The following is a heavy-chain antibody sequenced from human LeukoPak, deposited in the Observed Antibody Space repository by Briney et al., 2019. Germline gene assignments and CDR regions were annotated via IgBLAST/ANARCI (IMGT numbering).Heavy chain of an antibody. CDR2: VHPNSGDT. CDR1: GYPFTTYE. J-gene: IGHJ5*02. Sequence: ASVKVSFQTSGYPFTTYEINWVRPAAGQGLEWMGWVHPNSGDTAYAQKFQGRVTMTRDTSISTAYMELSGLRSDDTAVYFCARGPRNDPWGQGTLVTVSS. V-gene: IGHV1-8*01. CDR3: ARGPRNDP. D-gene: IGHD1-14*01.